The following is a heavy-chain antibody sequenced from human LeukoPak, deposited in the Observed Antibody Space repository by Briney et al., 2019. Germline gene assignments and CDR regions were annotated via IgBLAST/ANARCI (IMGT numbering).Heavy chain of an antibody. CDR1: GYTFTTYD. CDR3: ARTYTSIPAFDF. V-gene: IGHV1-2*02. Sequence: ASVKVSCKASGYTFTTYDLNWVRQATGQGLEWMGWINPNSGGTNHAQKFQGSVTMTRETSISTASLELSSLRSDDTAVYYCARTYTSIPAFDFWGQGTMVTVSS. D-gene: IGHD5-18*01. J-gene: IGHJ3*01. CDR2: INPNSGGT.